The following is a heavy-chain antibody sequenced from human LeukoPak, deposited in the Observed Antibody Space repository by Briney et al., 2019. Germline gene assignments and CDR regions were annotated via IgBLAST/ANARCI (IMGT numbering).Heavy chain of an antibody. V-gene: IGHV1-2*02. CDR2: INPNSGGT. Sequence: GASVKVSCKASGYTFTGYYMHWVRQAPGQGLEWMGWINPNSGGTNYAQKFQGRVTMTRDTSTSTAYMELSSLRSEDTAVYYCARPSIIAAAGPYYFDYWGQGTLVTVSS. CDR3: ARPSIIAAAGPYYFDY. CDR1: GYTFTGYY. D-gene: IGHD6-13*01. J-gene: IGHJ4*02.